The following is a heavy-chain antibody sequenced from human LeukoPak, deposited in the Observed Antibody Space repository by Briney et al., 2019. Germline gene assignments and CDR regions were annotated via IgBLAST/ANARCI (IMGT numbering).Heavy chain of an antibody. CDR1: GFTFSSYG. J-gene: IGHJ4*02. V-gene: IGHV3-33*01. CDR2: IWYDGSNK. D-gene: IGHD6-13*01. Sequence: PARSLSLSCAASGFTFSSYGMHCVRQAPGKGLEWVAVIWYDGSNKYYADSVKGRFTISRDNSKNTLYLQMNSLRGEDTAVYYCAREVVGAAAGTFDYWGQGTLV. CDR3: AREVVGAAAGTFDY.